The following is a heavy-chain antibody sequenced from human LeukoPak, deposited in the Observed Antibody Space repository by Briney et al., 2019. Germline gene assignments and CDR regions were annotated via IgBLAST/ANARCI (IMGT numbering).Heavy chain of an antibody. V-gene: IGHV3-74*01. J-gene: IGHJ6*02. CDR3: ARRGTGHGMDV. CDR2: INNDGSSA. D-gene: IGHD1-1*01. CDR1: GFTFSNYW. Sequence: GGSLRLFCAASGFTFSNYWIHWVRQVPGKGLVWVSRINNDGSSASYVDSVKGRFTISRDNAKNTLFLQMNSLRAEDTAVYYCARRGTGHGMDVWGQGTTVIVSS.